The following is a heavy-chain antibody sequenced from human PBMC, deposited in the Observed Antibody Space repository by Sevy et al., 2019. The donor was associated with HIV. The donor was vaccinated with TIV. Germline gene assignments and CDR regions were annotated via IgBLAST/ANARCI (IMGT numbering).Heavy chain of an antibody. CDR1: GFTFSSYT. V-gene: IGHV3-21*01. Sequence: GGSLRLSCAAAGFTFSSYTMNWVRQAPGKGLEGVASISFSSNYIYYTDSLKGRFTISRDNAKNSLYLQMNSLRAEDTAVYYCAREDSKNWRYFDYWGQGTLVTVSS. CDR3: AREDSKNWRYFDY. J-gene: IGHJ4*02. D-gene: IGHD1-1*01. CDR2: ISFSSNYI.